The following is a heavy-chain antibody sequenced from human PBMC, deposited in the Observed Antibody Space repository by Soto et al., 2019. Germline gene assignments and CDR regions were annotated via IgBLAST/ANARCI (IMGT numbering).Heavy chain of an antibody. CDR1: GFTFSDYY. CDR2: ISSGAITI. V-gene: IGHV3-11*01. Sequence: GGSLRLSCAASGFTFSDYYMNWIRQAPGKGLEWVSYISSGAITIYYADSVKGRFTISRDNAKNSLYLQMNSLRAEDTAVYYCAGQYSSSSVEFWGQGTLVTVSS. D-gene: IGHD6-6*01. CDR3: AGQYSSSSVEF. J-gene: IGHJ4*02.